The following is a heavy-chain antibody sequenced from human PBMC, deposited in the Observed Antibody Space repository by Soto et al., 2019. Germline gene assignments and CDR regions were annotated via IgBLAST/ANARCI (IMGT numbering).Heavy chain of an antibody. D-gene: IGHD1-26*01. Sequence: GGSLRLSCAASGFTFSSYGMHWVRQAPGKGLEWVAVISYDGNNKYYADSVKGRFTISRDNSKNTLYLQMNSLRAEDTAVYYCAKGEAGATYYYYGMDVWGQGTTVTVSS. CDR3: AKGEAGATYYYYGMDV. V-gene: IGHV3-30*18. CDR1: GFTFSSYG. CDR2: ISYDGNNK. J-gene: IGHJ6*02.